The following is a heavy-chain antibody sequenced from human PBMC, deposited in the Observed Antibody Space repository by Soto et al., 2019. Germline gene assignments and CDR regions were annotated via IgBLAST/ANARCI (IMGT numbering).Heavy chain of an antibody. D-gene: IGHD1-20*01. V-gene: IGHV1-8*01. CDR2: MSPDNDNK. J-gene: IGHJ4*02. CDR3: ARGITAGYDY. CDR1: GYSFTSFD. Sequence: QVQLVQSGAEVKKPGASVKVSCKASGYSFTSFDINWVRQAPGQGLEWMGWMSPDNDNKGYAQRFQGRVTMTRNPSISTVYMELSSLTSEDTAVYYCARGITAGYDYWGQGTLLTVSS.